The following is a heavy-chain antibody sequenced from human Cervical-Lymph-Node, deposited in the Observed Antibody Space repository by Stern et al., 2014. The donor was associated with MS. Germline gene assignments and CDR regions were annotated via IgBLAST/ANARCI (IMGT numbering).Heavy chain of an antibody. CDR1: GFTFNNYG. J-gene: IGHJ4*02. D-gene: IGHD2-15*01. CDR3: GRTPSLLARHIDY. V-gene: IGHV3-33*05. Sequence: VQLVESGGGVVQPGRSLRLSCAASGFTFNNYGMHWVRQAPGKGLEGVAVISYDGTVEYYADSVKGRFTISRDNSKNTLYFQMNSLRAEDTAVYFCGRTPSLLARHIDYWGQGALVTVSS. CDR2: ISYDGTVE.